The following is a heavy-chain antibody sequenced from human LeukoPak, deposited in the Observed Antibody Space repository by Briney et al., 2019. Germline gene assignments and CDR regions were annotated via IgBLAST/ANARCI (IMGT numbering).Heavy chain of an antibody. V-gene: IGHV3-30-3*01. CDR3: ARDWGNIVVVPAAPVKNY. CDR2: ISYDGSNK. D-gene: IGHD2-2*01. Sequence: GGSLRLSCAASVFTFSSYAMHWVRQAPGKGLEWVAVISYDGSNKYYADSVKGRFTISRDNSKNTLYLQMNSLRAEDTAVYYCARDWGNIVVVPAAPVKNYWGQGTLVTVSS. CDR1: VFTFSSYA. J-gene: IGHJ4*02.